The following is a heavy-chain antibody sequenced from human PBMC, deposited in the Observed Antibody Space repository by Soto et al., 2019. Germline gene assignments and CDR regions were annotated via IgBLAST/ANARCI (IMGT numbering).Heavy chain of an antibody. CDR1: GGTFSSYA. V-gene: IGHV1-69*06. CDR3: ARRTVVDSYGLFYFDY. CDR2: IIPIFGTA. J-gene: IGHJ4*02. Sequence: QVQLVQSGAEVKKPGSSVKVSCKASGGTFSSYAISWVRQAPGQGLEWMGGIIPIFGTANYAQKLQGRVTMTTDTSTSTAYMELRSLRSDDTAVYYCARRTVVDSYGLFYFDYWGQGTLVTVSS. D-gene: IGHD5-18*01.